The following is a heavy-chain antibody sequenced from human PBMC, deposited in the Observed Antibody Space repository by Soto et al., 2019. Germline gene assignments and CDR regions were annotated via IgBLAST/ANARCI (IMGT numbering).Heavy chain of an antibody. CDR3: ARQGRTVAGSDPPGY. CDR1: GGSISSSSYY. Sequence: QLQLQESGPGLVKPSETLSLTCTVSGGSISSSSYYWGWIRQPPGKGLEWIGSIYYSGSTYYNQSLKSRVTISVDQSKNQLSLELSSLTAADTAVYYCARQGRTVAGSDPPGYWGQGTLVTVSS. CDR2: IYYSGST. J-gene: IGHJ4*02. D-gene: IGHD6-19*01. V-gene: IGHV4-39*01.